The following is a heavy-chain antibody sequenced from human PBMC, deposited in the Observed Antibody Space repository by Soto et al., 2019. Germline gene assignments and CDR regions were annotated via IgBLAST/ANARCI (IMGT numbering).Heavy chain of an antibody. D-gene: IGHD6-6*01. Sequence: GGSLRLSCAASGFTFSSYAMSWVRQAPGKXLEWVSAISGSGGSTYYADSVKGRFTISRDNSKNTLYLQMNSLRAEDTAVYYCAKGSVAARPRAWFLDYYYYRMDVWGQGPTVTVSS. CDR1: GFTFSSYA. V-gene: IGHV3-23*01. CDR2: ISGSGGST. CDR3: AKGSVAARPRAWFLDYYYYRMDV. J-gene: IGHJ6*02.